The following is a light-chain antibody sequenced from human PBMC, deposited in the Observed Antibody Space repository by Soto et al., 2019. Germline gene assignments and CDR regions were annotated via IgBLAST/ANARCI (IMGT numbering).Light chain of an antibody. CDR3: PCNQFDSSRVYS. J-gene: IGKJ2*03. CDR2: GGS. CDR1: QSVTSTY. V-gene: IGKV3-20*01. Sequence: EIVLTQSPVTLSLSPGERATISCTASQSVTSTYLAWYQQKPGQSPRLIIYGGSTRASDFPDRFSCGGSGTDFTLIISIVEPDHSAVYYCPCNQFDSSRVYSFGQGTKLEI.